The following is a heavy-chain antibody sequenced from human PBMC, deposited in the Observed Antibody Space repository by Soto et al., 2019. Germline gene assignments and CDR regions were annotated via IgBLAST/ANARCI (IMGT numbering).Heavy chain of an antibody. CDR1: GGSISSGGYS. CDR3: ARVRHCSGGSCYFRTIWFDP. J-gene: IGHJ5*02. V-gene: IGHV4-30-2*01. Sequence: TLSLTCAVSGGSISSGGYSWSWIRQPPGKGLEWIGYIYHSGSTYYNPSLKSRVTISVDRSKNQFSLKLSSVTAADTAVYYCARVRHCSGGSCYFRTIWFDPWGQGTLVTVSS. CDR2: IYHSGST. D-gene: IGHD2-15*01.